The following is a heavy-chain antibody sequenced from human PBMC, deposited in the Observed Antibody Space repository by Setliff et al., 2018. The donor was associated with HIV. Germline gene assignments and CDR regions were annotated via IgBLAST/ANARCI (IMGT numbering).Heavy chain of an antibody. CDR3: ARGVPLLPPHY. J-gene: IGHJ4*02. Sequence: SETLSLTCTVSGGSISSNNYYWGWIRQPPGKGPEWIGSIFYSETVYYGGRTYYSPSLKSRVTISVDTSKSQFSLKPSSVTAADTAVYYCARGVPLLPPHYWGQGTLVTV. D-gene: IGHD2-21*02. CDR1: GGSISSNNYY. V-gene: IGHV4-39*07. CDR2: IFYSETVYYGGRT.